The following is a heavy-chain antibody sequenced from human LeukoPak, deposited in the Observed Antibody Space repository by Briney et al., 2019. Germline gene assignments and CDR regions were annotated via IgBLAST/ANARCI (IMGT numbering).Heavy chain of an antibody. CDR3: ARYYYDSSGYWAADY. Sequence: SETLSLTCTVSGDSISSYYWSWIRQPPGKGLEWIGYIYYSGSTNYNPSLKSRVTISVDRSKNQFSLKLSSVTAADTAVYYCARYYYDSSGYWAADYWGQGTLVTVSP. J-gene: IGHJ4*02. D-gene: IGHD3-22*01. CDR2: IYYSGST. CDR1: GDSISSYY. V-gene: IGHV4-59*01.